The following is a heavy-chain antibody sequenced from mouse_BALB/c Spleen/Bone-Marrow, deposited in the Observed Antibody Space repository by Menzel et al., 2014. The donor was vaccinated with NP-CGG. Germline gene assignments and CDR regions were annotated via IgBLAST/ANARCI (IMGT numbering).Heavy chain of an antibody. CDR1: GYSFTTYW. CDR3: ARYDGPAWFAY. CDR2: INPSNGRT. Sequence: VQLQQSGAEVVKPGASVRLSCKASGYSFTTYWIHWVKQRPGQGLEWIGEINPSNGRTNYNEKFKSKATLTVDKSSSTAYMQLSSLTSEDSAVYYCARYDGPAWFAYWGQGTLVTVSA. D-gene: IGHD2-3*01. V-gene: IGHV1S81*02. J-gene: IGHJ3*01.